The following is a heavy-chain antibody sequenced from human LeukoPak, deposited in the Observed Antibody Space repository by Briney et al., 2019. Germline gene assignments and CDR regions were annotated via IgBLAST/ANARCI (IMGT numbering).Heavy chain of an antibody. CDR3: ARRHSPGQYVGFQFDY. D-gene: IGHD1-26*01. Sequence: SETLSLTCSVSGGSISSHYWNWIRQPPGKGLEWIGYIYYRGSSNYNPSLKNRVTISVDTSNNRFSLKLTSVTAADTAVYYCARRHSPGQYVGFQFDYWGQGTLVTVSS. CDR2: IYYRGSS. V-gene: IGHV4-59*08. J-gene: IGHJ4*02. CDR1: GGSISSHY.